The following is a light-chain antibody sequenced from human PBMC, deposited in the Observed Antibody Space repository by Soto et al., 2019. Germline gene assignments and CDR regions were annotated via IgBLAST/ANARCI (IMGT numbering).Light chain of an antibody. J-gene: IGKJ5*01. CDR3: QQRSNWPIT. CDR2: DAS. Sequence: EIVLTQSPATLSLSPGERATLSCRASQSVSSYLAWYQQKPGQPPRLLIYDASNRATGIPARFSGSGSGTAFTLTISSLEPEDFPVYYCQQRSNWPITFGQGTRLEIK. CDR1: QSVSSY. V-gene: IGKV3-11*01.